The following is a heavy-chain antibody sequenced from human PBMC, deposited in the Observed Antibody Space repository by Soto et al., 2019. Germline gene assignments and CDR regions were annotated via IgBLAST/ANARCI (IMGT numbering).Heavy chain of an antibody. V-gene: IGHV1-3*01. Sequence: ASVKVSCKASGYTFTSYAMHWVRQAPGQRLEWMGWINAGNGNTKYSQKFQGRVTITRDTSASTAYMELSSLRSEDTAVYYCARDRSYYYDSSSIRCYHFDLWGQGTLVTVSS. D-gene: IGHD3-22*01. CDR1: GYTFTSYA. J-gene: IGHJ4*02. CDR2: INAGNGNT. CDR3: ARDRSYYYDSSSIRCYHFDL.